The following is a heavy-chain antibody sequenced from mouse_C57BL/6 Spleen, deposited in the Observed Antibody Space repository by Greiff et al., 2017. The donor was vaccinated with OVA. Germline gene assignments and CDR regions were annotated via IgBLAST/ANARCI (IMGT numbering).Heavy chain of an antibody. V-gene: IGHV1-55*01. D-gene: IGHD1-1*01. J-gene: IGHJ3*01. Sequence: QVQLQQPGAELVKPGASVKMSCKASGYTFTSYWITWVKQRPGQGLEWIGDIYPGSGSTNYNEKFKSKATLTVDTSSSTAYMQLSSLTSEDSAVYDCARREVYGSIFAYWGQGTLVTVSA. CDR2: IYPGSGST. CDR1: GYTFTSYW. CDR3: ARREVYGSIFAY.